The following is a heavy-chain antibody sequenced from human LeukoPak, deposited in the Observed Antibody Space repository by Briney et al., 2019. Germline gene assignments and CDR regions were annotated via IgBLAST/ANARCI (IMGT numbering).Heavy chain of an antibody. CDR1: GYCFSNYW. CDR2: IYPGDSQT. V-gene: IGHV5-51*01. J-gene: IGHJ4*02. Sequence: GGSLKISCKGSGYCFSNYWIGWVRQLPGKGLEWMGVIYPGDSQTRYSPSFQGQVTISADKSISTAYLQWSTLKASDTAMFYCARLFYDSGAYYSGDYWGQGTLVTVSS. D-gene: IGHD3-22*01. CDR3: ARLFYDSGAYYSGDY.